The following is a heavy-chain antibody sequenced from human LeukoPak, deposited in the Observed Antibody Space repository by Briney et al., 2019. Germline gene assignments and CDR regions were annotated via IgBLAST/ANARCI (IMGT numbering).Heavy chain of an antibody. Sequence: SVTVSCTASGGTFSSYAISWVRQAPGQGLEWMGGIIPIFGTANYAQKFQGRVTITADESTSTAYMELSSLRSEDTAVYYCAREVVSIPSYFESWGQGTRVTVSS. D-gene: IGHD2-15*01. V-gene: IGHV1-69*13. CDR2: IIPIFGTA. CDR3: AREVVSIPSYFES. J-gene: IGHJ4*02. CDR1: GGTFSSYA.